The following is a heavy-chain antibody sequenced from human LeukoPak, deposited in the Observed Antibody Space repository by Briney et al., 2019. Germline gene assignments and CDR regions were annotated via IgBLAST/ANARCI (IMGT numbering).Heavy chain of an antibody. D-gene: IGHD6-19*01. CDR1: GGSVSSGSYY. J-gene: IGHJ4*02. CDR2: IYHSGST. CDR3: ARVMGSGWTGFDY. V-gene: IGHV4-61*01. Sequence: SETLSLTCTVSGGSVSSGSYYWNWIRRPPGKGLEWIGYIYHSGSTNYNPSLKSRVTISIDTSKNQFSLKLSSVTAADTAVYYCARVMGSGWTGFDYWGQGTLVTVSS.